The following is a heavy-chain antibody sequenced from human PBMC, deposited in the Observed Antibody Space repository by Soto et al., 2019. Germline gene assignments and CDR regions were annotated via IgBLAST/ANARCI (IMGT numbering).Heavy chain of an antibody. J-gene: IGHJ4*02. CDR2: IDLSESYT. CDR1: GDSCASHW. CDR3: ATQGLTTYYVGY. V-gene: IGHV5-10-1*03. Sequence: EVHLVQSGAEVKKSGESLRISCKVSGDSCASHWISCVRQVPRKGQEWRGRIDLSESYTTYNPSFQGHVTFSADKSITTAYLQWRSLEASDTATYYCATQGLTTYYVGYWGQGTLVTVSS.